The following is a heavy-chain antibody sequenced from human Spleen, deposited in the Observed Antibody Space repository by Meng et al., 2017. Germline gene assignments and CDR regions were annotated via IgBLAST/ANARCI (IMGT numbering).Heavy chain of an antibody. Sequence: SETLSLTCTVSGGSISSGGYSWTWIRQHPGKGLEWIGYIYYSGSTHYNPSLKSRVTISLDTSKNQFSLRLSSVTAADTAVYYCAREKIAAAGTFFDYWGQGTLVTVSS. CDR1: GGSISSGGYS. V-gene: IGHV4-31*03. CDR2: IYYSGST. J-gene: IGHJ4*02. D-gene: IGHD6-13*01. CDR3: AREKIAAAGTFFDY.